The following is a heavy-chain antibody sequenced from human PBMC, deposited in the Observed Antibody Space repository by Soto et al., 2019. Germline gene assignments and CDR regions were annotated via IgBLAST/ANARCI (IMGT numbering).Heavy chain of an antibody. J-gene: IGHJ4*02. CDR1: GYYFPSYW. CDR3: ARQGNGAEGFDY. CDR2: FYPGDSDT. D-gene: IGHD4-17*01. V-gene: IGHV5-51*01. Sequence: EVQLVQSGAEVKKPGESLTISCKGSGYYFPSYWIGWVRQMPGKGLEWMGIFYPGDSDTRYSPSFQGQVTISADRSISTASLQWSSLKPSDTAMYSCARQGNGAEGFDYWGQGTLVTVSS.